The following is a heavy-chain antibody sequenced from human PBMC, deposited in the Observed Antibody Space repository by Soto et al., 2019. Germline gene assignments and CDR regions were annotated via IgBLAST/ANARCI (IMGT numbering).Heavy chain of an antibody. Sequence: QVQLVESGGGVVQPGRSLRLSCAASGFTFSSYGMHWVRQAPGKGLEWVAVISYDGSNKYYADSVKGRFTISRDNSKNTLYLQMNSLRAEDTAVYYCAKDLLVATISADYYYYYGMDVWGQGTTVTVSS. CDR3: AKDLLVATISADYYYYYGMDV. CDR2: ISYDGSNK. D-gene: IGHD5-12*01. J-gene: IGHJ6*02. CDR1: GFTFSSYG. V-gene: IGHV3-30*18.